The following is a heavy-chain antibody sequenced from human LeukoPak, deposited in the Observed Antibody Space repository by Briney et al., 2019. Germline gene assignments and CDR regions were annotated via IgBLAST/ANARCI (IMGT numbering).Heavy chain of an antibody. CDR1: GYTFTSYY. Sequence: ASVKVSCKASGYTFTSYYMHWVRQAPGQGLEWMRIINPSGGSTSYAQKFQGRVTMTRDMSTSTVYMELSSLRSEDTAVYYCARVEKSGSFDYWGQGTLVTVSS. CDR2: INPSGGST. V-gene: IGHV1-46*01. CDR3: ARVEKSGSFDY. J-gene: IGHJ4*02. D-gene: IGHD1-26*01.